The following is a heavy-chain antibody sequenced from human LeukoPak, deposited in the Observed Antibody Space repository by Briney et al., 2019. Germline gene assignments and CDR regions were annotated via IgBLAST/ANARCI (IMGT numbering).Heavy chain of an antibody. CDR3: AKNGQTGFSFDP. CDR1: GESLNNYY. J-gene: IGHJ5*02. Sequence: SETLSLTCAVYGESLNNYYWSWIRQSPGKGLEWLGEGNHNGGTKYNPSLKSRVTISADSSRNQISLRLTSVTAADTAVYHCAKNGQTGFSFDPWGQGTLVTVSS. CDR2: GNHNGGT. D-gene: IGHD3-9*01. V-gene: IGHV4-34*01.